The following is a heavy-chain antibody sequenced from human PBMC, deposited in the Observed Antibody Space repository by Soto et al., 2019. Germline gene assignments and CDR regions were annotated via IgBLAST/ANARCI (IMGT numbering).Heavy chain of an antibody. CDR2: TYYSGST. D-gene: IGHD3-22*01. J-gene: IGHJ5*02. V-gene: IGHV4-31*03. CDR1: GGSISSGGYY. Sequence: PSETLSLTCTVSGGSISSGGYYWSWIRQHPGKGLEWIGYTYYSGSTYYNPSLKSRVTISVDTSKNQFSLKLSSVTAADTAVYYCAREYMDYYDSSGYLLDPWGQGTLVTVSS. CDR3: AREYMDYYDSSGYLLDP.